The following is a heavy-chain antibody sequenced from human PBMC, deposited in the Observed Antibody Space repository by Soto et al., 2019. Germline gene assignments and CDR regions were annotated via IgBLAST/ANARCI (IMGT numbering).Heavy chain of an antibody. CDR2: IIPVLGVE. D-gene: IGHD2-8*01. Sequence: QVKLVQSGAEVKNPGSSVKVSCKGSGDTFSRSTISWVRQVPGQRLEWMGRIIPVLGVENHAQNFQGRVTVTADKSTSTADLELSSLKSEDTAIYYCASSTSGVYVFHDWGQGTLVTVSS. V-gene: IGHV1-69*02. CDR3: ASSTSGVYVFHD. CDR1: GDTFSRST. J-gene: IGHJ4*02.